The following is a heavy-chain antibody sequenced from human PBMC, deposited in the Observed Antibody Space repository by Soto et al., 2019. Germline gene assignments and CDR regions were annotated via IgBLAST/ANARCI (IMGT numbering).Heavy chain of an antibody. V-gene: IGHV1-18*01. CDR2: ISAYNGNT. CDR3: ARDRVLVTIFGVVTIFGHGMDV. CDR1: GYTFTSYG. Sequence: QVQLVQSGAEVKKPGASVKVSCKASGYTFTSYGISWVRQAPGQGLEWMGWISAYNGNTNYAQKLQGRVTMTTDTSTSTAYMELMSLRSDDTAVYYCARDRVLVTIFGVVTIFGHGMDVWGQGTTVTVSS. D-gene: IGHD3-3*01. J-gene: IGHJ6*02.